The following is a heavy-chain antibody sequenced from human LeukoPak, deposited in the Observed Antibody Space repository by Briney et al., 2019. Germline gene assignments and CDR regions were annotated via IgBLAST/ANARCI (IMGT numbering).Heavy chain of an antibody. J-gene: IGHJ3*01. CDR2: INPNTGSK. V-gene: IGHV1-2*02. CDR3: ARDMNTRVTPISYAFDL. Sequence: ASVKVSCKASGYTFTGHYIHWVRQAPGQGREGMGWINPNTGSKIDAQKLQGRVTMTRDTSIRTDYMELSSLRSDDTAMYYCARDMNTRVTPISYAFDLWGQGTMVAVSS. CDR1: GYTFTGHY. D-gene: IGHD2-21*02.